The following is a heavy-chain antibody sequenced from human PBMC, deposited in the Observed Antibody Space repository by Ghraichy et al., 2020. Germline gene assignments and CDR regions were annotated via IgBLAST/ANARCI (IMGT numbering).Heavy chain of an antibody. CDR1: GYTFTDYD. J-gene: IGHJ4*02. CDR2: MNPNSGRT. D-gene: IGHD1-26*01. CDR3: ASSVGGIVAATVDY. V-gene: IGHV1-8*01. Sequence: ASVKVSCKASGYTFTDYDINWVRQATGQGLEWMGWMNPNSGRTGYAQNFQGRVTMTRNTSITTASMELSSLRSEDTAVYYCASSVGGIVAATVDYWGQGTLVTVSS.